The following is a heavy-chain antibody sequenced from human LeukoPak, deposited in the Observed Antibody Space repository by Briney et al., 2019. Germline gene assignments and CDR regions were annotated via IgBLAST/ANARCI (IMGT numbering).Heavy chain of an antibody. Sequence: GGSLRLSCAVSGFTFSSYSMNWVRQAPGKGLEWVSSISSSSSYVYYADSVKGRFTISRDNAKNSLYLQMNSLRAEHTALYYCARDRRPGGYDSYYFDYWGQGTLVTVSS. CDR3: ARDRRPGGYDSYYFDY. V-gene: IGHV3-21*01. J-gene: IGHJ4*02. D-gene: IGHD5-12*01. CDR1: GFTFSSYS. CDR2: ISSSSSYV.